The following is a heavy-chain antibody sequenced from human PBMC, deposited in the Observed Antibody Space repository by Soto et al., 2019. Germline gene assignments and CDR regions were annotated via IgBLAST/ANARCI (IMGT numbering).Heavy chain of an antibody. D-gene: IGHD3-10*01. J-gene: IGHJ4*02. Sequence: EVQLLESGGGLVQPGGSLRLSCAASGFTFSSYVMSWVRQAPGKGLEWVSAISGSGGSTYHADPVKGRFTISRDNSKNTLDLQMNSLRAEDTAVYYCAKDAGGDFDYWGQGTLVTVSS. CDR1: GFTFSSYV. CDR3: AKDAGGDFDY. CDR2: ISGSGGST. V-gene: IGHV3-23*01.